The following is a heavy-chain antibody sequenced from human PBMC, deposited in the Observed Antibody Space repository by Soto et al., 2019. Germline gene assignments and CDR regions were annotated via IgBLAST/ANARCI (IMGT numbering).Heavy chain of an antibody. Sequence: GASVKVSCKASGYTFTSYDINWVRQATGQGLEWMGWMNPNSGNTGYAQKFQGRVTMPRNSSISTAYMELSSLRSEDTAVYYCARGRSTRYYVFMSGSDYYYMDVWGKGTTVTGS. D-gene: IGHD3-3*01. CDR3: ARGRSTRYYVFMSGSDYYYMDV. J-gene: IGHJ6*03. CDR2: MNPNSGNT. V-gene: IGHV1-8*01. CDR1: GYTFTSYD.